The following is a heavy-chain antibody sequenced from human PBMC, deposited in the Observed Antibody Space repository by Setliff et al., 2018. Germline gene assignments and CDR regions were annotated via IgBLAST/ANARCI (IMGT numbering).Heavy chain of an antibody. CDR2: INTDNGNR. CDR3: ARGRRQACNTCHTGLDY. V-gene: IGHV1-3*04. D-gene: IGHD2-8*02. J-gene: IGHJ4*02. Sequence: ASVKVSCKASGFTLTSYPIHWVRQAPGQRLEWMGWINTDNGNRKYSQRFQGRVTMTRDTSTSTVYMELSSLRSEDTAVYYCARGRRQACNTCHTGLDYWGQGALVTVSS. CDR1: GFTLTSYP.